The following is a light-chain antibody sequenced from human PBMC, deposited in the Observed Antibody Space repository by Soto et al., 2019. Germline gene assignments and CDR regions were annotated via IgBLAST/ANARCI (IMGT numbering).Light chain of an antibody. CDR3: AAWDDSLNGLL. V-gene: IGLV1-44*01. J-gene: IGLJ2*01. Sequence: QLVLTQPPSASGTPGQRVTISCSGGRSNIGSNTVNWYQQLPGTAPKLLIYSTDQRPSGVPDRFSGSKSGTSASLVISGLQSEDEADYYCAAWDDSLNGLLFGGGTKLTVL. CDR2: STD. CDR1: RSNIGSNT.